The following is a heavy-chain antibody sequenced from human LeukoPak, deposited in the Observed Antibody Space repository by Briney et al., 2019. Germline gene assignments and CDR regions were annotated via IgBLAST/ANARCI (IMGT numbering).Heavy chain of an antibody. J-gene: IGHJ5*02. CDR3: ARLFLPESEYHNWFDP. CDR2: IYYSGST. V-gene: IGHV4-59*01. CDR1: GGSISSYY. D-gene: IGHD1-14*01. Sequence: SETLSLTCTVSGGSISSYYWSWIRQPPGKGLEWIGYIYYSGSTNYNPSLKSRVTISVDTSKNQFSLKLSSVAAADTAVYYCARLFLPESEYHNWFDPWGQGTLVTVSS.